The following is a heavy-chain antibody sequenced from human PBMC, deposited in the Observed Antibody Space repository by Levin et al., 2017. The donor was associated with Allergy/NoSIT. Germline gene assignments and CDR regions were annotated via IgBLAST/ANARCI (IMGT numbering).Heavy chain of an antibody. V-gene: IGHV4-34*01. CDR1: GGSFSGYY. CDR2: INHSGST. CDR3: AGGRSYYGSGSYDY. D-gene: IGHD3-10*01. J-gene: IGHJ4*02. Sequence: PSETLSLTCAVYGGSFSGYYWSWIRQPPGKGLEWIGEINHSGSTNYNPSLKSRVTISVDTSTNQFSLKLSSVTAADTAVYYCAGGRSYYGSGSYDYWGQGTLVTVSS.